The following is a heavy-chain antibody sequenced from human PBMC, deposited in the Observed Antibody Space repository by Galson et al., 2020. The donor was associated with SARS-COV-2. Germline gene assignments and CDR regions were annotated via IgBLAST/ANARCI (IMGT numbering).Heavy chain of an antibody. CDR1: GYMFIGYW. CDR2: VYPGDSDT. CDR3: VVKIERNDFFDY. D-gene: IGHD1-1*01. Sequence: KIGESLKISCRASGYMFIGYWIGWVRQRPGKGLEWMGIVYPGDSDTKYSPSFEGQVIISADTSTYTATLQWSSLTASDSAIYYCVVKIERNDFFDYWGQGTLVTVAS. V-gene: IGHV5-51*01. J-gene: IGHJ4*01.